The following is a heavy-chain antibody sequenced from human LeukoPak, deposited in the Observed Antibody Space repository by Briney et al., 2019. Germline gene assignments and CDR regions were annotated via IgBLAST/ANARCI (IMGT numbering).Heavy chain of an antibody. J-gene: IGHJ4*02. V-gene: IGHV5-51*01. CDR2: IYPGDSGT. Sequence: EESLKISCKASGYSFANYWIGWVRQMPGKGLEWMGIIYPGDSGTKYSPSFQGQVTISADKSISTAYLQWSSLKASDTAMYYCARTVDGVYTGYDKWGQGTLVTVSS. CDR3: ARTVDGVYTGYDK. CDR1: GYSFANYW. D-gene: IGHD5-12*01.